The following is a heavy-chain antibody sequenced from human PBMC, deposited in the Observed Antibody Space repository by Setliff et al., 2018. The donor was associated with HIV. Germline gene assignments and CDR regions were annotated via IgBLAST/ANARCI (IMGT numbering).Heavy chain of an antibody. J-gene: IGHJ3*02. CDR3: ARDQTGVAAAAFGGGSAWSDEGFDI. V-gene: IGHV1-69*10. Sequence: SVKVSCKASGDTFSNYVLSWVRQAPGQGLEWMGGIIPILGIANYAQKFQGRVTITAVESTSTAYMELSSLSSEDTAVYYCARDQTGVAAAAFGGGSAWSDEGFDIWGQGTMVTVSS. CDR2: IIPILGIA. D-gene: IGHD6-13*01. CDR1: GDTFSNYV.